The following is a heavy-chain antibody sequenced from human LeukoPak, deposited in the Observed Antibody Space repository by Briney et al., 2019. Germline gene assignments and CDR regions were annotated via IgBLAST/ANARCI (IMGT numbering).Heavy chain of an antibody. V-gene: IGHV3-11*01. Sequence: GGSLRLSCAAAGFTFSDYYMNWVRQAPGKGLEWVSYISSSGTTIYYADSVKGRFTISRDNAQNSLYLQMNSLRAEDTAVYYCARDDGGIYFTVSFVWGQGTLVTVSS. CDR2: ISSSGTTI. CDR3: ARDDGGIYFTVSFV. CDR1: GFTFSDYY. J-gene: IGHJ4*02. D-gene: IGHD4-23*01.